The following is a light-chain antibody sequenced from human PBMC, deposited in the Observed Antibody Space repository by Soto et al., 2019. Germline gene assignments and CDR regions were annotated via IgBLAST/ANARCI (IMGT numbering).Light chain of an antibody. Sequence: DIQLTQSTSTLSASVGDRVTITCRASQSISSWLAWYQQKPGKAPKLLVYKASSLESGVPSRFSGSGSGTEFTLTISTLQPDDFATYYCQQYETYPLTFGGGTKVEIK. CDR2: KAS. V-gene: IGKV1-5*03. CDR1: QSISSW. J-gene: IGKJ4*01. CDR3: QQYETYPLT.